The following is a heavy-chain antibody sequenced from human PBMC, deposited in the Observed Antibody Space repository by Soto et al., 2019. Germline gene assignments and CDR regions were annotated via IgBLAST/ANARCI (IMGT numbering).Heavy chain of an antibody. CDR3: AKDRSTMRWFDP. D-gene: IGHD1-1*01. CDR1: GASVRSYH. V-gene: IGHV4-4*07. CDR2: VQMSGTA. Sequence: SETLSLTCAVSGASVRSYHWSWIRQAAGKGLEWIGRVQMSGTANYNPSLKTRVTMSLDTSKNEVSLRMTSVTAADTAVYFCAKDRSTMRWFDPWGQGILVTVSS. J-gene: IGHJ5*02.